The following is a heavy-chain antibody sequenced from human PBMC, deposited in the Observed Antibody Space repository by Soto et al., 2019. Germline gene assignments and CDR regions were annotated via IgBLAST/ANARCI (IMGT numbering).Heavy chain of an antibody. CDR1: GGSISNYY. Sequence: SETLSLTCIVSGGSISNYYWSWIRQPPVKGLEWIGYIYYSGSTNYNPSLTSRVTISVDTSKNQFSLKLSSVTAADTAVYYCARHRYSYGVYYFDYWGQGTLVTVSS. V-gene: IGHV4-59*08. CDR2: IYYSGST. J-gene: IGHJ4*02. D-gene: IGHD5-18*01. CDR3: ARHRYSYGVYYFDY.